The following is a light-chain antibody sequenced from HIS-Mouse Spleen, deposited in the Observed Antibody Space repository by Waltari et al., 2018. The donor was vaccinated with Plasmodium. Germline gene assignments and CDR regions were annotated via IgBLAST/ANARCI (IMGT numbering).Light chain of an antibody. J-gene: IGKJ2*01. CDR2: WAS. CDR3: QQYYSTPYT. Sequence: DIVMTQSPDSLAVSLGERATINCKSSQSVLYSTNNKNYLAWYQQKPGQPPKLLIYWASTLESGVPDRFTGSVSVTDFTLTISSLQSEDVAVYYCQQYYSTPYTFGQGTKLEIK. V-gene: IGKV4-1*01. CDR1: QSVLYSTNNKNY.